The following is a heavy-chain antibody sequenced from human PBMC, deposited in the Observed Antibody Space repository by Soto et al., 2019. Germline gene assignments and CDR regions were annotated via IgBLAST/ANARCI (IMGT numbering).Heavy chain of an antibody. V-gene: IGHV3-48*04. CDR3: ARDRGYPDSFDI. CDR1: GFTFSSYS. Sequence: GGSLRLSCAASGFTFSSYSMNWVRQAPGKGLEWVSYISSSSSTIYYADSVKGRFTISRDNAKNTLYLQMTSLRAEDTAVYYCARDRGYPDSFDIWGQGTMVTVSS. J-gene: IGHJ3*02. D-gene: IGHD2-15*01. CDR2: ISSSSSTI.